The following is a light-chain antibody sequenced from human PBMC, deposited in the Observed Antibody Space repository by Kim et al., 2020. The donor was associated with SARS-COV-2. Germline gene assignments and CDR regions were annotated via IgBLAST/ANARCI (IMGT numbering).Light chain of an antibody. J-gene: IGLJ1*01. CDR3: TSYTSSHTYV. Sequence: GQSITISCTGTSSDVGGYKFVSWYQQHPGKAPKLIIYDVTERPSGVSNHFSGSKSGNTASLTISGLQAEDEADYYCTSYTSSHTYVFGTGTKVTVL. CDR2: DVT. V-gene: IGLV2-14*04. CDR1: SSDVGGYKF.